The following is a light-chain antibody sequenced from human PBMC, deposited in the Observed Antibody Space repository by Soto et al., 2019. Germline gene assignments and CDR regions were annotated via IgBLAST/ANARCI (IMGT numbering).Light chain of an antibody. CDR1: QSISSY. V-gene: IGKV1-39*01. CDR2: AAS. J-gene: IGKJ4*01. Sequence: DIQMTQSPSSLSASVGDRVTITCRASQSISSYLNWYQQKPGKAPKLLIYAASSLQSGVPSRFSGSGSGKDSTLTISSLQPEDFATYYCQQSYSTPLTFGGGTKVDIK. CDR3: QQSYSTPLT.